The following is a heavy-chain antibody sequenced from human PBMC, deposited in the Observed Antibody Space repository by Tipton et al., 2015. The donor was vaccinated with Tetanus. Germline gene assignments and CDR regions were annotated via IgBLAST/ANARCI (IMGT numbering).Heavy chain of an antibody. D-gene: IGHD2-15*01. CDR3: SRDPNVDVVVAEPDDAFDI. CDR1: GMTLSYFA. Sequence: SLRLSCAASGMTLSYFAMSWVRQAPGKGLEWVSGISGSGDRIFYADSVKGRFTISRDNAKNTLYLQMNSLRAEDTAVYYCSRDPNVDVVVAEPDDAFDIWGQGTMVTVSS. V-gene: IGHV3-23*01. CDR2: ISGSGDRI. J-gene: IGHJ3*02.